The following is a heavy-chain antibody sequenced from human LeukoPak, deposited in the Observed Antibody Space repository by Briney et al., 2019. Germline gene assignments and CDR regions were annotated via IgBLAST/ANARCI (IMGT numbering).Heavy chain of an antibody. J-gene: IGHJ4*02. Sequence: GGSLRLSCAASGFTVSSNHMSWVRQAPGEGLEWVSVIYSGGSTDYADSVKGRFTISRGNLKNTLYLQMNSLRAEDTAVYYCARGPAGYNWGQGTLVTFSS. CDR3: ARGPAGYN. D-gene: IGHD1-1*01. CDR2: IYSGGST. CDR1: GFTVSSNH. V-gene: IGHV3-53*01.